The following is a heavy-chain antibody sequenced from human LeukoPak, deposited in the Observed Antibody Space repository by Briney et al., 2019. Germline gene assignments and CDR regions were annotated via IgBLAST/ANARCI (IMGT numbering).Heavy chain of an antibody. CDR1: GYTFTSYY. CDR2: INPSGGGT. J-gene: IGHJ6*02. Sequence: ASVKVSCKASGYTFTSYYMHWVRQAPGQGLEWMGIINPSGGGTSYAQKFQGRVTMTGDTSTSTVYMELSSLTSDDTAVYYCARDGEPAVPGGAYFYGMDVWGQGTTVTVSS. D-gene: IGHD6-19*01. CDR3: ARDGEPAVPGGAYFYGMDV. V-gene: IGHV1-46*01.